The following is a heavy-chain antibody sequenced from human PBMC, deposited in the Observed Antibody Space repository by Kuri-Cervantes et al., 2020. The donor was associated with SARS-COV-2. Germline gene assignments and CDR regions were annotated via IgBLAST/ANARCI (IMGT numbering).Heavy chain of an antibody. J-gene: IGHJ4*02. CDR3: ARGLVRATYADY. CDR1: GFTFDAYA. CDR2: IKWNGVST. D-gene: IGHD3-10*01. V-gene: IGHV3-20*04. Sequence: GGSLRLSCAASGFTFDAYAMSWVRQAPGKGLEWVSGIKWNGVSTGYADSVKGRFTISRDNAKNSLYLQMNSLRAEDTALYYCARGLVRATYADYWGQGTLVTVSS.